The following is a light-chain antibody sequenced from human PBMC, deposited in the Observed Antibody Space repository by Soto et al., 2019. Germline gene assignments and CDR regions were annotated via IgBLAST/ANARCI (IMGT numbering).Light chain of an antibody. V-gene: IGKV1-17*01. Sequence: DIQMTQSPSSLSASVGDRVAITCRASQGVGNGLSWFQQKPGKAPKRLIYAASILQSGVPSRFSGSGSGTECTLPISSLQPEDFATYYCLQHDVNPLTFGQGTRVEIK. CDR1: QGVGNG. J-gene: IGKJ1*01. CDR3: LQHDVNPLT. CDR2: AAS.